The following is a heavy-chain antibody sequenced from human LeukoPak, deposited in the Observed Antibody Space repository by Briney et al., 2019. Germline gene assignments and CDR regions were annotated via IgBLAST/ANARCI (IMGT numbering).Heavy chain of an antibody. Sequence: SGPTLVNPTQTLTLTCTFSGFSLSTSGMCVSWIRQPLGKALEWLARIDWDDDKYYSTSLKTRLTISKDTSKNQVVLTMTNMDPVDTATYYCARMVKEDRRGYSYGLYYFDYWGQGTLVTVSS. CDR3: ARMVKEDRRGYSYGLYYFDY. V-gene: IGHV2-70*11. CDR2: IDWDDDK. CDR1: GFSLSTSGMC. J-gene: IGHJ4*02. D-gene: IGHD5-18*01.